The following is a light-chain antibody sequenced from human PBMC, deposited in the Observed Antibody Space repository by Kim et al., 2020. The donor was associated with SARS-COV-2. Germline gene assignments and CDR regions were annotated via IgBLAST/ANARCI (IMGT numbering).Light chain of an antibody. CDR2: ELS. J-gene: IGLJ2*01. V-gene: IGLV2-8*01. CDR3: SSFAGGNRVV. Sequence: GHPVTISCTGTSSDGVGYNYASSDQQHPGEVPKVTIYELSKRPSGAHDRFSGSKAGNTASLTVSGLQPEDEGDYYCSSFAGGNRVVFGGGTQLTVL. CDR1: SSDGVGYNY.